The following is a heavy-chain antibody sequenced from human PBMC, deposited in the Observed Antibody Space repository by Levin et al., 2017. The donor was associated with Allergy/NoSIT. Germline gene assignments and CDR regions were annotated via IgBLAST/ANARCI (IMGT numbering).Heavy chain of an antibody. CDR2: ISSSGST. CDR3: ARGLGESSRYTHGY. V-gene: IGHV4-59*01. D-gene: IGHD3-16*02. CDR1: GGSIFNYY. Sequence: NAGGSLRLSCTVSGGSIFNYYWTWIRQPPGEGLEWIGSISSSGSTNYNPSLRGRVIFSLDTSKNQLSLKMSSVTAADTAVYYCARGLGESSRYTHGYWGQGTLVTVSS. J-gene: IGHJ4*02.